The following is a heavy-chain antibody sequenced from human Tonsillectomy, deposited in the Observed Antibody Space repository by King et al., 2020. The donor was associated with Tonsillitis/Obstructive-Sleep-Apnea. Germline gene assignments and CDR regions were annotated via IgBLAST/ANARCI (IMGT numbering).Heavy chain of an antibody. CDR1: GFTFSSYA. CDR2: ISYDGSNK. J-gene: IGHJ6*03. V-gene: IGHV3-30*04. CDR3: ARDPSGQYDFWSGYNPITYYMDV. D-gene: IGHD3-3*01. Sequence: VQLVESGGGVVQPGRSLRLSCAASGFTFSSYAMHWVRQAPGKGLEWVAVISYDGSNKYYADSVKGRFTISRDNSKNTLYLQMNSLRAEDTAVYYCARDPSGQYDFWSGYNPITYYMDVWGKGTTVTVSS.